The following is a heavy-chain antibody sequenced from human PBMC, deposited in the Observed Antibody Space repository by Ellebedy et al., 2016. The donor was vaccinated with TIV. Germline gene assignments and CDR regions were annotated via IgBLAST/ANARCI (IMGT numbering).Heavy chain of an antibody. Sequence: ASVKVSXXASGYTLVNYFVHWVRLSHGQGLEWMGWINSHSTTDYAQKFQGRVTMTRDTSINTAYMELSRLTSDDTAVYYCARAIASTAIDFWGLGTLVTVSS. V-gene: IGHV1-2*02. J-gene: IGHJ4*02. CDR2: INSHSTT. CDR3: ARAIASTAIDF. D-gene: IGHD6-13*01. CDR1: GYTLVNYF.